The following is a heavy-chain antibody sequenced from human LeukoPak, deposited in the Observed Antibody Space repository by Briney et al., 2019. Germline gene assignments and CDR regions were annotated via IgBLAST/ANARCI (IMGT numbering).Heavy chain of an antibody. V-gene: IGHV4-59*01. CDR2: IFYSGST. J-gene: IGHJ2*01. CDR3: ARGYCSGGSCHPGRYYFDF. Sequence: PSETLSLTCTVSGGSISSYYWTWIRQPPGKGLEWVGYIFYSGSTNYSPSLKSRVAISVETSKNQFSLKLNSVTTADTAVYYCARGYCSGGSCHPGRYYFDFWGRGTLVTVSS. D-gene: IGHD2-15*01. CDR1: GGSISSYY.